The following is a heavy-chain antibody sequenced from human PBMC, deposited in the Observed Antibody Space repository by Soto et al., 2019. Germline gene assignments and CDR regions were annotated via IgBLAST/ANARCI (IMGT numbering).Heavy chain of an antibody. CDR2: IYTSGST. V-gene: IGHV4-4*07. J-gene: IGHJ4*02. Sequence: SETLSLTCTVSGGPISSYYWSWIRQPAGKGLEWIGRIYTSGSTNYNPSLKSRVTMSVDTSKNQFSLKLCSVTAADTAVYYCARACSSDSCYDVFDYWGQGTLVTVSS. D-gene: IGHD2-2*01. CDR3: ARACSSDSCYDVFDY. CDR1: GGPISSYY.